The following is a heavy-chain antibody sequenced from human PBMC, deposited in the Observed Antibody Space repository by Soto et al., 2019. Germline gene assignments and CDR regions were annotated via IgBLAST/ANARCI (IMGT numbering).Heavy chain of an antibody. J-gene: IGHJ4*02. CDR1: GFTFSSYA. Sequence: LRLSCAASGFTFSSYAMSWVRQAPGKGLEWVSAISGSGGSTYYADSVKGRFTISRDNSKNTLYLQMNSLRAEDTAVYYCAKMKDTYYYDSSGSEGWYFDYWGQGTLVTVSS. CDR3: AKMKDTYYYDSSGSEGWYFDY. D-gene: IGHD3-22*01. CDR2: ISGSGGST. V-gene: IGHV3-23*01.